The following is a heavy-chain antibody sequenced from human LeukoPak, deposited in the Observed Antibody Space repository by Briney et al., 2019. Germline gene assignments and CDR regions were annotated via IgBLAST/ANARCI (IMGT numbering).Heavy chain of an antibody. CDR1: GFTFSSYA. Sequence: GGSLRLSCAASGFTFSSYAMHWVRQAPGKGLEWVAVISYDGSNKYYADSVKGRFTISRDNSKNTLYLQMNSLRAEDTAVYYCARDVGLTGLLLPFDYWGQGTLVTVSS. D-gene: IGHD3-22*01. CDR2: ISYDGSNK. J-gene: IGHJ4*02. V-gene: IGHV3-30*04. CDR3: ARDVGLTGLLLPFDY.